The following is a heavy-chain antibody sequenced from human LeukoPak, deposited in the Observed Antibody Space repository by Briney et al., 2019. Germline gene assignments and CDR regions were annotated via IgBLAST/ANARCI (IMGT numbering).Heavy chain of an antibody. CDR2: FYHSGIT. V-gene: IGHV4-38-2*02. CDR3: ARVSLVRGAPDYYFDY. CDR1: GGSISSYY. Sequence: SETLSLTCTVSGGSISSYYWGWIRQPPGKGLEWIGNFYHSGITSYNPSLESRVTISVDTSKNQFSLRLSSVTAADTAVYYCARVSLVRGAPDYYFDYWGQGTLVTVSS. J-gene: IGHJ4*02. D-gene: IGHD3-10*01.